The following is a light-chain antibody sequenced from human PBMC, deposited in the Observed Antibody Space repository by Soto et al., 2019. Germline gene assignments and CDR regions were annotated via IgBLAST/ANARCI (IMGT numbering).Light chain of an antibody. CDR3: CSYAGSYTRV. CDR1: SSDVGGYNY. J-gene: IGLJ1*01. V-gene: IGLV2-11*01. Sequence: ALTQPRSVSGSPGQSVTISCTGTSSDVGGYNYVSWYQQHPGKAPKLMIYDVGKRPSGVPDRFSGSKSDNTASLTISGLQAEDEADYYCCSYAGSYTRVFGTGTRSPS. CDR2: DVG.